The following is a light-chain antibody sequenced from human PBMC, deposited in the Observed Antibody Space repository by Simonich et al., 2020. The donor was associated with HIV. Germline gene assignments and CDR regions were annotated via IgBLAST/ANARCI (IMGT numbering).Light chain of an antibody. Sequence: QSALPQPASVSGSPGQSIPISCTGTSSDVGGYNYVSWYTQNPGKAPKLLIYDVSKRPSGVSKRFAGSKSGNTASLTISGLQAEDEAHYYCCSYAGSSTWVFGGGTKLTVL. CDR1: SSDVGGYNY. V-gene: IGLV2-23*02. CDR3: CSYAGSSTWV. CDR2: DVS. J-gene: IGLJ2*01.